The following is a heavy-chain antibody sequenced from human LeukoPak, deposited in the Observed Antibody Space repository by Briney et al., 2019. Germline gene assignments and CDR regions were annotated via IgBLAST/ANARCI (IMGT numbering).Heavy chain of an antibody. CDR1: GGSINGYY. V-gene: IGHV4-59*01. Sequence: SESLSLTCAVSGGSINGYYWSWIRQSPGKGLAWIGYISYSGSTNYNPSFKSRVTISVDTSKNEFSLKLRSVTAADTAVYYCARSRGSGSYFESWGQGTLVTVSS. CDR2: ISYSGST. J-gene: IGHJ4*02. D-gene: IGHD3-10*01. CDR3: ARSRGSGSYFES.